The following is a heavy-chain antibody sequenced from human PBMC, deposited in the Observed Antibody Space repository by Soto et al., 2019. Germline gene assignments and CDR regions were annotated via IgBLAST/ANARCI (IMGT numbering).Heavy chain of an antibody. V-gene: IGHV3-30*18. Sequence: GGSLRLSCAASGFTFSSYSMNWVRQAPGKGLEWVAVVSHDGRNTHYADSVKGRFTISRDSSKNTVSLEMTSLRAEDTAVYYCAKGGRQWLVTSDFNYWGQGTLVTVSS. J-gene: IGHJ4*02. CDR2: VSHDGRNT. CDR3: AKGGRQWLVTSDFNY. D-gene: IGHD6-19*01. CDR1: GFTFSSYS.